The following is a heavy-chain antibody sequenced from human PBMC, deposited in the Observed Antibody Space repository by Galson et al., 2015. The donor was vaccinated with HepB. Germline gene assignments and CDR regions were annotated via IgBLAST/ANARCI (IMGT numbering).Heavy chain of an antibody. V-gene: IGHV3-48*03. J-gene: IGHJ6*02. Sequence: SLRLSCAASGFTFSSYEMNWVRQAPGKGLEWVSYISSSGSTIYYADSVKGRFTISRDNAKNSLYLQMNSLRAEDTAVYYCARGGWDIVNYYGMDVWGQGTTVTVSS. CDR1: GFTFSSYE. D-gene: IGHD2-15*01. CDR2: ISSSGSTI. CDR3: ARGGWDIVNYYGMDV.